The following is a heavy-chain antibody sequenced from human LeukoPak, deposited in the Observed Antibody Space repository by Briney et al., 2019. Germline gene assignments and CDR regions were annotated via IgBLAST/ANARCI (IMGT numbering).Heavy chain of an antibody. CDR1: GFTVSSNY. D-gene: IGHD6-25*01. CDR2: IYSGGST. Sequence: GGSLRLSCAASGFTVSSNYMSWVRQAPGKGLEWVSVIYSGGSTYYADSVKGRFTISRDNSKNTLYLQMNSLRAEDTAVYYCAKDRRLASFDYGGQGTLVTVSS. V-gene: IGHV3-53*01. J-gene: IGHJ4*02. CDR3: AKDRRLASFDY.